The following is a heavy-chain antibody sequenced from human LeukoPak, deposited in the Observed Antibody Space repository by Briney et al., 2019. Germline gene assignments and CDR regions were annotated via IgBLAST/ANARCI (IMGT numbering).Heavy chain of an antibody. CDR1: GYTFTGYY. Sequence: ASVKVSCKASGYTFTGYYMHWVGQAPGQGLEWMGWINPNSGGTNYAQKFQGRVTMTRDTSISTAYMELSRLRSDDTAVYYCARGPRTYRYNWFDPWGQGTLVTVSS. CDR2: INPNSGGT. CDR3: ARGPRTYRYNWFDP. J-gene: IGHJ5*02. D-gene: IGHD1-1*01. V-gene: IGHV1-2*02.